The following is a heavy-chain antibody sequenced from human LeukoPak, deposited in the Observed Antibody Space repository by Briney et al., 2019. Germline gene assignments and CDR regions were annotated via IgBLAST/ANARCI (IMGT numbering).Heavy chain of an antibody. J-gene: IGHJ6*02. Sequence: GRSLRLSCAASGFTFGDYAMRWVRQAPGRGLGWGAGISWSSGNIGYADSVKGRFTISRDNAENSLHLQMNSPRTEDTALYFCARDAWRRAFNYGMDVWGQGTTVAVSS. CDR3: ARDAWRRAFNYGMDV. CDR2: ISWSSGNI. V-gene: IGHV3-9*01. CDR1: GFTFGDYA. D-gene: IGHD5-12*01.